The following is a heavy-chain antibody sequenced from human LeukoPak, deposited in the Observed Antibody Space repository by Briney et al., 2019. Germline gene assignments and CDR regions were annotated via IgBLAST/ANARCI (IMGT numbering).Heavy chain of an antibody. V-gene: IGHV4-34*01. CDR1: GGSFSGYY. Sequence: PSETLSLTCAVYGGSFSGYYWSWIRQPPGKGLEWIGEINHSGSTNYNPSLKSRVTISVDTSKNQFSLKLSSVTAADTAVYYCARGRIVAQRWYYGMDVWGQGTTVTVSS. J-gene: IGHJ6*02. CDR3: ARGRIVAQRWYYGMDV. D-gene: IGHD5-12*01. CDR2: INHSGST.